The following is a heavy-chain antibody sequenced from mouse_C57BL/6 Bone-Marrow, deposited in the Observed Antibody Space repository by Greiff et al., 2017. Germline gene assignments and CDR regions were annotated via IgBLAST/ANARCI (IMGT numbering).Heavy chain of an antibody. D-gene: IGHD2-3*01. CDR2: INPSSGYT. CDR1: GYTFTSYW. CDR3: TRWRWFYAMDY. J-gene: IGHJ4*01. V-gene: IGHV1-7*01. Sequence: VQRVESGAVLAKPGASVKLSCKASGYTFTSYWMHWVKQRPGQGLEWIGYINPSSGYTKYNQKFKDKATLTADKSSSTAYMQLSSMTYEDSADYYCTRWRWFYAMDYWGQGTSVTVSS.